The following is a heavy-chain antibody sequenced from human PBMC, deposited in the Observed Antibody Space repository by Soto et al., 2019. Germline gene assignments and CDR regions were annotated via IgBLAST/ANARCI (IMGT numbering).Heavy chain of an antibody. J-gene: IGHJ4*02. CDR3: ARVVYDSSGYGFFDY. Sequence: SETLSLTCTVSGGSISSYYWNWIRQSPGKGLEWIGYISYSGSTNYNPSLKSRVTITTDTPKNQFSLKLSSVTAADTAVYYCARVVYDSSGYGFFDYWGQGTLVTVSS. CDR1: GGSISSYY. CDR2: ISYSGST. V-gene: IGHV4-59*01. D-gene: IGHD3-22*01.